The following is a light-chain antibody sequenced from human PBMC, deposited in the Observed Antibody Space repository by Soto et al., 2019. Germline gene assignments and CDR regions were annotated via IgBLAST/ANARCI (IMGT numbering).Light chain of an antibody. Sequence: QSALTQPASVSGPPGQSITISCTGTSSDVGAYNYVSRYQHHPGKAPRLVIYDVTNRPSGISDRFSGSKSGNTASLTISGLLAEDEADYYCTSYTSTSTYVFGTG. CDR2: DVT. V-gene: IGLV2-14*01. CDR3: TSYTSTSTYV. CDR1: SSDVGAYNY. J-gene: IGLJ1*01.